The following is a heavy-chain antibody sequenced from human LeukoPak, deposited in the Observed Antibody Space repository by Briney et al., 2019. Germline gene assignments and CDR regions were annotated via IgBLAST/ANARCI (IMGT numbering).Heavy chain of an antibody. CDR2: IYTSGST. CDR1: GGSISSYY. D-gene: IGHD6-13*01. J-gene: IGHJ4*02. CDR3: ARNRGSSSWYYFDY. V-gene: IGHV4-4*07. Sequence: PSETLSLTCTVSGGSISSYYWSWIRQPAGKGLEWIGRIYTSGSTNYNPFLKSRVTMSVDTSENQFSLKLSSVTAADTAVYYCARNRGSSSWYYFDYWGQGTLVTVSS.